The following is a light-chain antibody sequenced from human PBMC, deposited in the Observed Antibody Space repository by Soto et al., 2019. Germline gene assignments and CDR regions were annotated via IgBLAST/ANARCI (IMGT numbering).Light chain of an antibody. Sequence: DIQMTQFPSSLSASVGDRVTLTCQASQGIRNYLNWYQQKPGKAPKLLIYDASTLETGVPSRFSGSGYETEFTFTIRGLQPEDVATYYWQQYESLVHFGGWTKVEIK. CDR3: QQYESLVH. J-gene: IGKJ4*01. V-gene: IGKV1-33*01. CDR2: DAS. CDR1: QGIRNY.